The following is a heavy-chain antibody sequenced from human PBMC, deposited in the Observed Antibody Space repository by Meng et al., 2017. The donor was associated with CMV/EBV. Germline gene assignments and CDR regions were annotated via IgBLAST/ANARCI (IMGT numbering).Heavy chain of an antibody. CDR1: GGSISSYY. J-gene: IGHJ6*02. D-gene: IGHD3-10*01. Sequence: SETLSLTCTVSGGSISSYYWSWIRQPPGKGLAWIGYIYYSGSTNYNPSLKSRVTISVDTSKNQFSLKLSSVTAADTAVYYCARDKRTGSGSYYILDGMDVWGQGTTVTVSS. CDR2: IYYSGST. CDR3: ARDKRTGSGSYYILDGMDV. V-gene: IGHV4-59*01.